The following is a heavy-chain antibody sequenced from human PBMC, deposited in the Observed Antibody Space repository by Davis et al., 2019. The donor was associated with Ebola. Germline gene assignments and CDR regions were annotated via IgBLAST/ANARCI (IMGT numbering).Heavy chain of an antibody. CDR3: AKDIRLPDAIRGGSASDI. CDR2: ISYDGINK. Sequence: GESLKISCAASGFTFSSYGMHWVRQAPGKGLEWVAAISYDGINKYYVDSVKGRFTISGDNSKDTLYLQMNSLRAEDTAVYYCAKDIRLPDAIRGGSASDIWGQGTMVTVSS. J-gene: IGHJ3*02. D-gene: IGHD2-2*01. CDR1: GFTFSSYG. V-gene: IGHV3-30*18.